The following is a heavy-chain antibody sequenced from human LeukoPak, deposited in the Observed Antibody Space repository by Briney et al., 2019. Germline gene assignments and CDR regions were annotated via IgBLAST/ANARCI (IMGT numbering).Heavy chain of an antibody. D-gene: IGHD6-19*01. J-gene: IGHJ4*02. CDR2: ISSSSSTI. Sequence: GGSLRLSCAASGFTFSSYSMNWVRRAPGKGLEWVSYISSSSSTIYYADSVKGRFTISRDNAKNSLYLQMNSLRAEDTAVYYCAREGQYSSGWTSWDYWGQGTLVTVSS. CDR3: AREGQYSSGWTSWDY. V-gene: IGHV3-48*01. CDR1: GFTFSSYS.